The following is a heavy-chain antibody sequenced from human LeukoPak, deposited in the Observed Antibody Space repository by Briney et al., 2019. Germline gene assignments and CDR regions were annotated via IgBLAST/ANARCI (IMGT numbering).Heavy chain of an antibody. CDR1: GGSISSTSSY. CDR2: IYHSGNP. CDR3: ARDLYIAYYERTGYDAFDI. V-gene: IGHV4-39*07. J-gene: IGHJ3*02. Sequence: SETLSLTCTVSGGSISSTSSYWGWIRQPPGKGLEWIGTIYHSGNPYYNPSLNSRVTISVDTSKNQFSLKLRSVTAADAAVYFCARDLYIAYYERTGYDAFDIWGQGTMVTVSS. D-gene: IGHD3-22*01.